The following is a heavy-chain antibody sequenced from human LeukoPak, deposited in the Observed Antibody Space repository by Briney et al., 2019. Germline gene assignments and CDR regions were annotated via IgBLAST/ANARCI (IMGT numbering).Heavy chain of an antibody. J-gene: IGHJ3*02. CDR3: ARVPCGGACTAAFAI. CDR1: GFTFSSYW. CDR2: IKQEGSEK. V-gene: IGHV3-7*01. Sequence: EPGGSLRLSWAASGFTFSSYWMSWVRQAPGKGLEWVANIKQEGSEKYYVDSVKGRFTISRDNAKNSLYRQMNSLIAEDTAVHYCARVPCGGACTAAFAIWGQGTMVTVSS. D-gene: IGHD2-21*02.